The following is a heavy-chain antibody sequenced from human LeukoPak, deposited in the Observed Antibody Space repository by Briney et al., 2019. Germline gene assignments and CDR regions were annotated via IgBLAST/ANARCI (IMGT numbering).Heavy chain of an antibody. Sequence: ASVKVSCKASGYTFTSYDINWVRQATGQGLEWMGWMNPNSGNTGYAQKFQGRVTMTRNTSISTAYMELSSLRSEDTAVHYCARVYLRRDGYTGGYWGQGTLVTVSS. CDR1: GYTFTSYD. CDR2: MNPNSGNT. CDR3: ARVYLRRDGYTGGY. V-gene: IGHV1-8*01. D-gene: IGHD5-24*01. J-gene: IGHJ4*02.